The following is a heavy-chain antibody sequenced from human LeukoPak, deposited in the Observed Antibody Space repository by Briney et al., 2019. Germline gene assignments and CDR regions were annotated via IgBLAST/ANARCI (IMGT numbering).Heavy chain of an antibody. D-gene: IGHD2-15*01. CDR3: ARGSTRRVAATRGGNWFDP. J-gene: IGHJ5*02. CDR1: GYSISSGYY. Sequence: SETLSLTCTVSGYSISSGYYWGWIRQPPGKGLEWIGSIYHSGSTYYNPSLKSRVTISVDTSKNQFSLKLSSVTAADTAVYYCARGSTRRVAATRGGNWFDPWGQGTLVTVSS. CDR2: IYHSGST. V-gene: IGHV4-38-2*02.